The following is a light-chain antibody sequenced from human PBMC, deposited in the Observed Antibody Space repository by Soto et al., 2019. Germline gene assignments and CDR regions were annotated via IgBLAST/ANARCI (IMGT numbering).Light chain of an antibody. Sequence: IVLTQSPATLSLSPGERATLSCRASQSIKNYLAWYQQKPGQPPRLLIYDAFNRATGIPTRFSGSGSGTDFTLTISSLEPEDFAIYYCQQRSNWLPIFGQGTRLE. CDR1: QSIKNY. J-gene: IGKJ5*01. V-gene: IGKV3-11*01. CDR3: QQRSNWLPI. CDR2: DAF.